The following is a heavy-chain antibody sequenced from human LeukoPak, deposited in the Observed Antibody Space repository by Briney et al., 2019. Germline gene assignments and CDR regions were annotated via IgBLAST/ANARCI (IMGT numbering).Heavy chain of an antibody. J-gene: IGHJ4*02. V-gene: IGHV3-30*02. CDR1: GFTFSSYG. CDR3: AKEGYYGSGSYYLYYFDY. CDR2: IRYDGSNK. D-gene: IGHD3-10*01. Sequence: PGGSLRLSCAASGFTFSSYGMHWVRQAPGKGLEWVAFIRYDGSNKYYADSVKGRFTISRDNSKNTLYLQMNSLRAEDTAVYYCAKEGYYGSGSYYLYYFDYWGQGTLVTVSS.